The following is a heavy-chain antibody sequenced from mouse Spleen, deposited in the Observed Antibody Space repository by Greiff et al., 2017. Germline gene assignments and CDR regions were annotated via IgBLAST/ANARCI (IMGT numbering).Heavy chain of an antibody. V-gene: IGHV1-39*01. D-gene: IGHD2-5*01. J-gene: IGHJ2*01. Sequence: VQLKESGPELVKPGASVKISCKASGYSFTDYNMNWVKQSNGKSLEWIGVINPNYGTTSYNQKFKGKATLTVDQSSSTAYMQLNSLTSEDSAVYYCAREGLAYYSNYGDYWGQGTTLTVSS. CDR3: AREGLAYYSNYGDY. CDR2: INPNYGTT. CDR1: GYSFTDYN.